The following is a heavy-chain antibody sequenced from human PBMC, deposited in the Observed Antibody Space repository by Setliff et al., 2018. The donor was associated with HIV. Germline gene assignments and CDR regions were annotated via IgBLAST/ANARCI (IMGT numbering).Heavy chain of an antibody. J-gene: IGHJ4*02. D-gene: IGHD6-13*01. CDR3: ATVWTAGSLFY. CDR2: ISSSTSTI. Sequence: GGSLRLSCAASGFTFSSFNMNWVRQAPGKGLEWVSYISSSTSTIYYADSVKGRFPISRDNAKNSLYLQMNSLRAEDTAVYYCATVWTAGSLFYWGQGTLVTVSS. CDR1: GFTFSSFN. V-gene: IGHV3-48*01.